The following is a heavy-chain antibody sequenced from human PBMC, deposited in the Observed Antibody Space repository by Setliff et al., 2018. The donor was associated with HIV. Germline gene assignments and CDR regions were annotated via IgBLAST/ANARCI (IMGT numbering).Heavy chain of an antibody. D-gene: IGHD2-21*01. Sequence: SETLSLTCTVSGGSIRTGAYYWGWIRQPPGKGLEWIGSIYYDGRTFYKPSLKSRLTISVDTSKNQFSLSLNSVTAADTAVYFCARYGGNSFWFDPWGQGTLVTVSS. CDR1: GGSIRTGAYY. CDR2: IYYDGRT. V-gene: IGHV4-39*07. J-gene: IGHJ5*02. CDR3: ARYGGNSFWFDP.